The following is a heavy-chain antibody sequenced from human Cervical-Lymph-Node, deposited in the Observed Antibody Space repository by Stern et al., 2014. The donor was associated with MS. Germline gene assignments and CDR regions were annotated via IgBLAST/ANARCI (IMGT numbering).Heavy chain of an antibody. V-gene: IGHV4-59*01. CDR1: GGSISSYY. CDR3: ARATKPIFGVGH. CDR2: IYYSGST. Sequence: VQLVESGPGLVKPSETLSLTCTVSGGSISSYYWNWIRQPPGKGLEWIGYIYYSGSTNYNPSLKSRVTISVDTSKNQFSLKLRSVTAADTAVYYCARATKPIFGVGHWGQGTLVTVSS. D-gene: IGHD3-3*02. J-gene: IGHJ4*02.